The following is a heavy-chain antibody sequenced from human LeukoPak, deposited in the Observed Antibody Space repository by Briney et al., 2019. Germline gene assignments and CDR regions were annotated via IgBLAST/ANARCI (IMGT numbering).Heavy chain of an antibody. V-gene: IGHV6-1*01. CDR3: ARDRDYYDSSGYPSGAFDI. CDR2: TYYRSKWYN. CDR1: GDRVSSNSAA. J-gene: IGHJ3*02. D-gene: IGHD3-22*01. Sequence: SQTLSLTCAISGDRVSSNSAAWNWIRQSPSRGLEWLGRTYYRSKWYNDYAVSVKSRITINPDTPKNHFSLQLNSVTPEDTAVYYCARDRDYYDSSGYPSGAFDIWGQGTMVTVSS.